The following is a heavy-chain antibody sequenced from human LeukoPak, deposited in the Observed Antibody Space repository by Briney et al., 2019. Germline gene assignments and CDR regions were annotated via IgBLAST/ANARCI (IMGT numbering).Heavy chain of an antibody. J-gene: IGHJ4*02. CDR3: ARERCTTAGCDKSFDS. D-gene: IGHD2-2*02. CDR1: GYSFTDYY. CDR2: INPKSGDT. Sequence: ASVKVSCKESGYSFTDYYMHWVRQAPGRGLEWMGWINPKSGDTKYAQKFQGRITMTRDTSISTLYMELSRLRSDDTAVYYCARERCTTAGCDKSFDSWGQGTLITVSS. V-gene: IGHV1-2*02.